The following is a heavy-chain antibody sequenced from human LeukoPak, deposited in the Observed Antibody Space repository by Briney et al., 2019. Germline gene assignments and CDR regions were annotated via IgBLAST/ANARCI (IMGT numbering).Heavy chain of an antibody. CDR3: AREGRRTYYYDSSGYPNWFDP. Sequence: PSETLSLTYTVSGVSISSYYWSWIRQPPGKGLEWVGYIYYSGSTNYNPSLKSRVTISVDTSKNQFSLKLSSVTAADTAVYYCAREGRRTYYYDSSGYPNWFDPWGQGTLVTVSS. D-gene: IGHD3-22*01. CDR2: IYYSGST. V-gene: IGHV4-59*01. J-gene: IGHJ5*02. CDR1: GVSISSYY.